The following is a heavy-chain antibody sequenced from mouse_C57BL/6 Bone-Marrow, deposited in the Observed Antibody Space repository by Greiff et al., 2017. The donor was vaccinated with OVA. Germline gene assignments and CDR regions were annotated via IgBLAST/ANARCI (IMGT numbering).Heavy chain of an antibody. D-gene: IGHD2-12*01. Sequence: VKLVESGPGLVQPSQSLSITCTVSGFSLTSYGVHWVRQSPGKGLEWLGVIWSGGSTDYNAAFISRLSISKDNSKSQVFFKMNSLQADDTAIYYCARNSGRRRGYYAMDYWGQGTSVTVSS. J-gene: IGHJ4*01. CDR1: GFSLTSYG. V-gene: IGHV2-2*01. CDR3: ARNSGRRRGYYAMDY. CDR2: IWSGGST.